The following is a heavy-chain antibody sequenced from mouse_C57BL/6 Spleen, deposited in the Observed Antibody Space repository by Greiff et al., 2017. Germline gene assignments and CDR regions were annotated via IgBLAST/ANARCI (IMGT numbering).Heavy chain of an antibody. V-gene: IGHV5-9-1*02. J-gene: IGHJ2*01. Sequence: EVKLMESGEGLVKPGGSLKLSCAASGFTFSSYAMSWVRQTPGKRLEWVAYISSGGDYIYYADTVKGRFTISRDNARNTLYLQMSSLKSEDTAMYYCTREGFDYWGQGTTLTVSS. CDR3: TREGFDY. CDR2: ISSGGDYI. CDR1: GFTFSSYA.